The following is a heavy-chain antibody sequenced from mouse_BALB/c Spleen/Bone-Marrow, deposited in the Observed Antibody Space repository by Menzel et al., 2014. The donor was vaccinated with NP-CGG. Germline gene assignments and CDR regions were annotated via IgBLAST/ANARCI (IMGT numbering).Heavy chain of an antibody. V-gene: IGHV1-54*01. J-gene: IGHJ2*01. CDR3: ARSLTGKKTFDY. CDR1: GYVFTNYL. CDR2: INAGSGGT. Sequence: QVQLKESGAELVRPGTSVKVSCKASGYVFTNYLIEWVKQRPGQGLEWIGVINAGSGGTDYSEKFKGEATLTADKSSSTAYMQLSSLTSDDSAVYFCARSLTGKKTFDYWGQGTTLPVSS. D-gene: IGHD4-1*01.